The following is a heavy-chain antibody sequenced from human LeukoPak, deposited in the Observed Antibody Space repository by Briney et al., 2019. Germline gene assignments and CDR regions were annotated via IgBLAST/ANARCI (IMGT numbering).Heavy chain of an antibody. Sequence: GESLKISCKSSGYSFTTYWIGWVRQMPGKGLEWMGIIYPGDSDTRYSPSFQGQVTISADKSISTAYLQWSSLKASDTAMYYCARCYGDYGGTLDYWGQGTLVSVSS. CDR3: ARCYGDYGGTLDY. CDR2: IYPGDSDT. J-gene: IGHJ4*02. CDR1: GYSFTTYW. D-gene: IGHD4-17*01. V-gene: IGHV5-51*01.